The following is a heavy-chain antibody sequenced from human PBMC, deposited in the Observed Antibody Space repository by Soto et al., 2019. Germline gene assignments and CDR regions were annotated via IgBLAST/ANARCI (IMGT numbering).Heavy chain of an antibody. Sequence: GASVKVSCKASGYTFTSYAMHWVRQAPGQRLEWMGWINAGNGNTKYSQKFQGRVTITRDTSTSTAYMELSSLRSEDTAVYYCARHLRFLEWLQRHYGMDVWGQGTTVTVSS. CDR3: ARHLRFLEWLQRHYGMDV. CDR1: GYTFTSYA. D-gene: IGHD3-3*01. V-gene: IGHV1-3*01. J-gene: IGHJ6*02. CDR2: INAGNGNT.